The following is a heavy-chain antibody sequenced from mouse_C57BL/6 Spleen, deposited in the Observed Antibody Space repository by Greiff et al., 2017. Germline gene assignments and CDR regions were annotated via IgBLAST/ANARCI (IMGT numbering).Heavy chain of an antibody. CDR2: IDPNSGGN. Sequence: QVQLQQPGAELVKPGASVKLSCKASGYTFTSYWMHWVKQRPGRGLEWIGRIDPNSGGNTYNEKFKSKATLTVDKPSSTAFMQLSSLTSEDSAVYYCARSTGRWDAWFAYWGQGTLVTVSA. CDR3: ARSTGRWDAWFAY. D-gene: IGHD1-1*01. V-gene: IGHV1-72*01. CDR1: GYTFTSYW. J-gene: IGHJ3*01.